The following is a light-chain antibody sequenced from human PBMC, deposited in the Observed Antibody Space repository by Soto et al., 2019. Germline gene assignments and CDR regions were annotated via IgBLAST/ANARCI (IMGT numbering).Light chain of an antibody. J-gene: IGKJ1*01. CDR3: QQYDSYWT. CDR2: KAS. Sequence: DIQMTQSPSTLSASVGDRVTITCRASQRISTWLAWYQQRPGKAPNLLIYKASTLESGVPSRFSGSGSGTEFTLTISSLQPDDFATYYCQQYDSYWTFGQGTKVEI. CDR1: QRISTW. V-gene: IGKV1-5*03.